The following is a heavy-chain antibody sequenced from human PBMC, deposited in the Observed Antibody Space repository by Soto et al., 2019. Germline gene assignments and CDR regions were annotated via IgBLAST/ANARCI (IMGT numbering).Heavy chain of an antibody. CDR1: GDSVISVRYF. CDR3: ARVLSGAEYAYGLDV. V-gene: IGHV4-61*01. CDR2: IYDNGGT. D-gene: IGHD6-25*01. J-gene: IGHJ6*02. Sequence: QVQLQESGPGLVKPSETLSLACSVSGDSVISVRYFWSWIRQPPGKELEWIGHIYDNGGTSYNPSLESRVTISIDTSQNQFSLKLRTLTAADTAVYYCARVLSGAEYAYGLDVWGQGTTVTVSS.